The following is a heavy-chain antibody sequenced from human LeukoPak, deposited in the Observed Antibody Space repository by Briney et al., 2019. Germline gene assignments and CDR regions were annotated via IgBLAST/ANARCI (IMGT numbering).Heavy chain of an antibody. D-gene: IGHD3-22*01. J-gene: IGHJ6*04. CDR1: GFSFSNYS. V-gene: IGHV3-48*04. Sequence: GGSLRLSCAASGFSFSNYSMNWVRQAPGKGLEWVSYISSSGSTIYYADSVKGRFTISRDNAKNSLYLQMNSLRAEDTAVYYCAELGITMIRGVWGKGTTVTISS. CDR3: AELGITMIRGV. CDR2: ISSSGSTI.